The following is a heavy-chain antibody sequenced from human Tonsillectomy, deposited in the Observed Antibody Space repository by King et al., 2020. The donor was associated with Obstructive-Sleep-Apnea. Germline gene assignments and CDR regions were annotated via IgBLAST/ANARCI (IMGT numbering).Heavy chain of an antibody. V-gene: IGHV4-39*07. CDR2: IYYSGST. Sequence: VQLQESGPGLVKPSETLSLTCTVSGGSISSSSYYWGWIRQPPGKGLEWIGSIYYSGSTYYNPSLKSRVTISVDTSKNQFSLKLSSVTAADTAVYYCAGSYGDYGMDVWGQGTTVTVSS. J-gene: IGHJ6*02. D-gene: IGHD4-17*01. CDR3: AGSYGDYGMDV. CDR1: GGSISSSSYY.